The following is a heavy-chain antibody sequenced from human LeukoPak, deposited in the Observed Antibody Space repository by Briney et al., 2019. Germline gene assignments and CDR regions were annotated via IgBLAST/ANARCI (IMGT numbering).Heavy chain of an antibody. D-gene: IGHD3-22*01. CDR1: GDSVSSNSAA. CDR3: ASNYYDSSGYYYTDY. J-gene: IGHJ4*02. Sequence: SQTLSLTSAISGDSVSSNSAACNWIRQSPSRGLEWLGRTYYRAKWTNDYAVSVKGRITINPDTSKTQFSLQLNSVTPEDTAVYYCASNYYDSSGYYYTDYWGQGTLVTVSS. V-gene: IGHV6-1*01. CDR2: TYYRAKWTN.